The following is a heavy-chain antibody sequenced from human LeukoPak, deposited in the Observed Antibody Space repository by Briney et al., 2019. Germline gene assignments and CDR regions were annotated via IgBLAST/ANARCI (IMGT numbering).Heavy chain of an antibody. Sequence: SETLSLTCDVSGVSINTCCYYWTWIRQPPGKGLEWIGYKYYSGSTRYNSSLRSRLTISLDSSKNQFSLRLTSVTAADTAVYYCARGRSYGFDFDSWGPGTLVIVSA. CDR1: GVSINTCCYY. CDR3: ARGRSYGFDFDS. V-gene: IGHV4-61*01. D-gene: IGHD5-18*01. CDR2: KYYSGST. J-gene: IGHJ4*02.